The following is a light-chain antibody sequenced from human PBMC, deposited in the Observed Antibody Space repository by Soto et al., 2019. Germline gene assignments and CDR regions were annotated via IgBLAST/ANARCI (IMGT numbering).Light chain of an antibody. V-gene: IGKV3-15*01. CDR3: QQYDNWPRT. CDR2: SAS. CDR1: QSVSSY. Sequence: EIVFTQSPATPSLSPGERAPPSCRASQSVSSYLAWYQQKPGQAHRLLIYSASTRAIGIQARFSGSGSGTEFTLTIRSLQSEDFAVYYCQQYDNWPRTFGQGTKVDIK. J-gene: IGKJ1*01.